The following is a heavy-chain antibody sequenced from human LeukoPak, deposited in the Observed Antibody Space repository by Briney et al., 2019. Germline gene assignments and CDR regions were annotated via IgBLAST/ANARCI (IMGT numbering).Heavy chain of an antibody. D-gene: IGHD5-24*01. V-gene: IGHV1-2*04. CDR2: INPNSGGT. Sequence: GGSLRLSCAASGFTFSSYGMHWVRQAPGQGLEWMGWINPNSGGTNYAQKFQGWVTMTRDTSISTAYMELSRLRSDDTAVYYCARDQVLRMATKNSDYYYGMDVWGQGTTVTVSS. CDR1: GFTFSSYG. CDR3: ARDQVLRMATKNSDYYYGMDV. J-gene: IGHJ6*02.